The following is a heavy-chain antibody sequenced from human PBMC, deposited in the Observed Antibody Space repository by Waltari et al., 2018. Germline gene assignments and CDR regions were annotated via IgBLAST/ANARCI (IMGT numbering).Heavy chain of an antibody. V-gene: IGHV3-7*01. CDR2: INQEGSEK. J-gene: IGHJ4*02. CDR3: TRGGDDSSWYWRN. D-gene: IGHD6-13*01. CDR1: GFTFSNNW. Sequence: EVQLVESGGGLVQPGGSLRLSCAASGFTFSNNWMTWVRQAPGRGREGVDNINQEGSEKYAVESVKGPFTISRDNAKNSRYLQLNSLGADDTAVYYWTRGGDDSSWYWRNWGQGTLVTVSS.